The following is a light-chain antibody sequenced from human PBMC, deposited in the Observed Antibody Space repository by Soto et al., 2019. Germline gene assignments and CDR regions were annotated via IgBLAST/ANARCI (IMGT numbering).Light chain of an antibody. CDR3: LQDYNYPRT. CDR2: GAF. Sequence: GDRVTITCRASQDIANDLGWYQQKPGRAPKLLIYGAFNLQSGVPSRFSGGRSGTDFTLTISSLQPEDFATYFCLQDYNYPRTFGQGTKLEIK. V-gene: IGKV1-6*01. CDR1: QDIAND. J-gene: IGKJ2*01.